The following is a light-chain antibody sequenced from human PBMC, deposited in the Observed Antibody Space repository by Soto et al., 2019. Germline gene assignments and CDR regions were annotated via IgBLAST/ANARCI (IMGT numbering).Light chain of an antibody. CDR3: HHRTNWLFS. CDR1: QSVGNF. CDR2: DAS. V-gene: IGKV3-11*01. Sequence: EVVLTQSPATLSLSPGERATLSCRASQSVGNFLAWYQQKPGQAPRLLMYDASHRASGIPARFSGSGSGTVFTLTISSLEPEDFAVYYCHHRTNWLFSFGPGTKVDIK. J-gene: IGKJ3*01.